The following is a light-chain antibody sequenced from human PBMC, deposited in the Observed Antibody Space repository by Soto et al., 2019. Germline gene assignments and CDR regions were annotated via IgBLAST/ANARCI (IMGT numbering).Light chain of an antibody. J-gene: IGKJ2*01. CDR2: DAS. CDR3: QQRSKWPYT. CDR1: QSVSSY. Sequence: EIVLTQSPATLSLSPGERATLSCRASQSVSSYFAWYQQKPGQAPRLLIYDASNRATGIPARFSGSGSGTDFTLTISSLEPEDFAVYYCQQRSKWPYTFGQGTKLEIK. V-gene: IGKV3-11*01.